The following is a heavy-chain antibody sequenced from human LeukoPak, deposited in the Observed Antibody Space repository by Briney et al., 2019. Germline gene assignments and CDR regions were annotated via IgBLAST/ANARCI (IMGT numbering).Heavy chain of an antibody. V-gene: IGHV4-59*08. D-gene: IGHD3-9*01. CDR2: TYYSGST. Sequence: SETLSLTCTVSGGSISSYYWSWIRQPPGKGLEWIGYTYYSGSTNYNPSLKSRVTISVDTSKNQFSLKLSSVTAADTAVYYCARRVRYPYYYGMDVWGQGTTVTVSS. CDR1: GGSISSYY. J-gene: IGHJ6*02. CDR3: ARRVRYPYYYGMDV.